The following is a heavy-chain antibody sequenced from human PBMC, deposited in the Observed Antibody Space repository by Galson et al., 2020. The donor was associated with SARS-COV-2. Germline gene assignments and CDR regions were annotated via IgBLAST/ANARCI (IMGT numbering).Heavy chain of an antibody. V-gene: IGHV3-30-3*01. D-gene: IGHD6-19*01. J-gene: IGHJ6*02. CDR1: GFTFSSYA. Sequence: GGSLRLSCAASGFTFSSYAMHWVRQAPGKGLEWVAVISYDGSNKYYADSVKGRFTISSDNSKNTLYLQMNSLRAADTAVYYCARDLKGPYRSSGWLYYYYGMDVWGQGTTVTVSS. CDR3: ARDLKGPYRSSGWLYYYYGMDV. CDR2: ISYDGSNK.